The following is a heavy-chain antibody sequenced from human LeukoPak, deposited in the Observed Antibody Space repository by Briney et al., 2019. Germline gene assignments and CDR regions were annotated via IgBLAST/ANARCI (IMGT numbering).Heavy chain of an antibody. V-gene: IGHV5-51*01. CDR1: GYSFTSYW. Sequence: HGESLKISCKGSGYSFTSYWIGWVRQMPGKGLEWMGIIYPGDSDTRYSPSFQGQVTISADKSISTAYLQWSSLKASDTAMYYCARLDGSGSLQYLNFDYWGQGTLVTVSS. D-gene: IGHD3-10*01. CDR3: ARLDGSGSLQYLNFDY. J-gene: IGHJ4*02. CDR2: IYPGDSDT.